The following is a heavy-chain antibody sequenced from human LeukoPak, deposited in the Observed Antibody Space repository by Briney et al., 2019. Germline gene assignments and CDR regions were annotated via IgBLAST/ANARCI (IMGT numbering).Heavy chain of an antibody. Sequence: SETLSLTCTVSGYSMSSGYYWGWIRQPPGKGLQWIGSIFHSGNSYYNPSLKSRVTISVDTSKNQFSLKVNSVTAADTAVYYCARDRSPDMDVWGKGTTVTISS. CDR3: ARDRSPDMDV. J-gene: IGHJ6*03. V-gene: IGHV4-38-2*02. CDR2: IFHSGNS. CDR1: GYSMSSGYY. D-gene: IGHD1-14*01.